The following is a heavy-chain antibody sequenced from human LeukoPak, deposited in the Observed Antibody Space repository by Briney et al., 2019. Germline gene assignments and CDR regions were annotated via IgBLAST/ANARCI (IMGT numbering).Heavy chain of an antibody. V-gene: IGHV3-33*01. CDR1: GFTFSSYG. J-gene: IGHJ5*02. D-gene: IGHD2-21*02. Sequence: PGGSLRLSCAASGFTFSSYGMHWVRQAPGKGLEWVAVIWYDGSNKYYADSVKGRFTISRDNSKNTLYLQMSNLRAEDTAIYYCAVGSDCSSWGQGTLVTVSS. CDR3: AVGSDCSS. CDR2: IWYDGSNK.